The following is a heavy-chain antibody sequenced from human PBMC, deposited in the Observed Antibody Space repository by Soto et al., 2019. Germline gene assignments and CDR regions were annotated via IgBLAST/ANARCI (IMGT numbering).Heavy chain of an antibody. Sequence: QSQTLSLTCAISGDSVSSNSAAWNWIRQSPSRGLEWLGRTYYRSKWYNDYAVSVKSRITINPDTSKNQFSLQLNSVTPEDTAVYYCARAVGYCSGGSCFEGDAFDIWGQGTMVTVSS. CDR3: ARAVGYCSGGSCFEGDAFDI. V-gene: IGHV6-1*01. CDR1: GDSVSSNSAA. D-gene: IGHD2-15*01. J-gene: IGHJ3*02. CDR2: TYYRSKWYN.